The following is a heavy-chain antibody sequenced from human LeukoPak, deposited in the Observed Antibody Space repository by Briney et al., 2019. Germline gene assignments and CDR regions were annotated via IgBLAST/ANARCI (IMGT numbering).Heavy chain of an antibody. CDR1: GFTFSSYG. D-gene: IGHD6-19*01. CDR2: ISYDGSNK. CDR3: AKGKQWLTPFDI. V-gene: IGHV3-30*18. Sequence: GGSLRLSCAASGFTFSSYGMHWVRQAPGKGLEWVAVISYDGSNKYYADSVKGRFTISRDNSKNTLYLQMNSLRAEDTAVYYCAKGKQWLTPFDIWGQGTMVTVSS. J-gene: IGHJ3*02.